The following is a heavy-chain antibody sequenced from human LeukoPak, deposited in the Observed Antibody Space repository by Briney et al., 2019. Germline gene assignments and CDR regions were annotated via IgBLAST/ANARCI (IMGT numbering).Heavy chain of an antibody. J-gene: IGHJ4*02. Sequence: GGSLRLSCAASGFTFSSYAMHWVRQAPGKGLEYVSAISSNGGSTYYANSVKGRFTISRDNSKNTLYLQMGSLRAEDMAVYYCARGHSSGWYRGAYYFDYWGQGPLVTVSS. CDR1: GFTFSSYA. D-gene: IGHD6-19*01. V-gene: IGHV3-64*01. CDR2: ISSNGGST. CDR3: ARGHSSGWYRGAYYFDY.